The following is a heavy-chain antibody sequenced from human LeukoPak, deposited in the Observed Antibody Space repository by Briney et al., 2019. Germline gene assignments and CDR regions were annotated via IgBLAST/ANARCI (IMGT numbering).Heavy chain of an antibody. J-gene: IGHJ4*02. CDR2: IKQDGSEK. D-gene: IGHD3-22*01. CDR3: ARDGYYDSSPIDS. V-gene: IGHV3-7*04. CDR1: GFTFSSYW. Sequence: GGSLRLSCAASGFTFSSYWMSWVRQAPGKGREWVANIKQDGSEKYYVDSVKGRFTIYRDNAKNSLYLQMNSLRAEGTAVYYCARDGYYDSSPIDSWGQGTLVTVSS.